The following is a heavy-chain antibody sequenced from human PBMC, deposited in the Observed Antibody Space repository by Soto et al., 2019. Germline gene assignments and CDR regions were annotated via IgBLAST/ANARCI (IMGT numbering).Heavy chain of an antibody. V-gene: IGHV1-3*01. CDR2: INAGNGNT. CDR3: GRAVAVAADFDY. J-gene: IGHJ4*02. D-gene: IGHD6-19*01. CDR1: GYTFTGYA. Sequence: QVQLVQSGAEAKKPGASVKVSCKASGYTFTGYAMHWVRQAPGQRLEWMGWINAGNGNTKYSQKFQGRVTITRDTSASTAYMELSSLRSEDTAVYYCGRAVAVAADFDYWGQGTLVTVSS.